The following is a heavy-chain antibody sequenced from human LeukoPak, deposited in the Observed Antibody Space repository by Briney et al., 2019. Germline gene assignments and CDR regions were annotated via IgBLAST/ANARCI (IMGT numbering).Heavy chain of an antibody. J-gene: IGHJ4*02. D-gene: IGHD6-6*01. CDR2: IYYSGST. CDR3: ARSRPTLAPDY. Sequence: SETLSLTCTVSGGSISSYYWSWIRQPPGKGLEWIGYIYYSGSTNYNPSLKSRVTISVDTSKNQFSLKLSSVTAADTAVYYCARSRPTLAPDYWGQGTLVTVSS. CDR1: GGSISSYY. V-gene: IGHV4-59*08.